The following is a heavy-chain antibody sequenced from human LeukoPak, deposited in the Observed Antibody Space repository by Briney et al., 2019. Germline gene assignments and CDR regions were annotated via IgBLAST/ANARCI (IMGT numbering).Heavy chain of an antibody. D-gene: IGHD3-9*01. CDR1: GYNFTNYW. CDR3: ARHADYHILTGFDY. J-gene: IGHJ4*02. V-gene: IGHV5-10-1*01. Sequence: LGESLKISCKGSGYNFTNYWISWVRQTPGKGLEWMGRIDPSNSYTNYSPPFQGHVTISADRSISTAYLQWNSLKASDTAMYYCARHADYHILTGFDYWGQGTLVTVS. CDR2: IDPSNSYT.